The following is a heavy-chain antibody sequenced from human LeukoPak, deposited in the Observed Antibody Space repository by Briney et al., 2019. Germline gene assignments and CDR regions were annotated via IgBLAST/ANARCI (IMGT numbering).Heavy chain of an antibody. CDR2: IYSGGGT. CDR1: GFTVSNNY. V-gene: IGHV3-53*01. CDR3: ARAKDYYDSSGYYH. D-gene: IGHD3-22*01. Sequence: GGSLRLSCAASGFTVSNNYMSWVRQAPGKGLEWVSIIYSGGGTYYADSVKGRFTISRDSSKNTLYLQMNSLRAEDTAVYYCARAKDYYDSSGYYHWGQGTLVTVSS. J-gene: IGHJ4*02.